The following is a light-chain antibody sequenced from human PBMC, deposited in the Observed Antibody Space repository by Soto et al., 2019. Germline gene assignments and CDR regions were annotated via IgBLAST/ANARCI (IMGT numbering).Light chain of an antibody. CDR2: GAS. V-gene: IGKV3-15*01. Sequence: EIVMTQSPATLSVSPGERATLSCGASQSVSSNLAWYQQKPGQAPSLLIYGASTRATGTPARFSGSGSGTEFTLTISSLQSEDFAVYYCQQYNDWPRTFGQGTKVDIK. J-gene: IGKJ1*01. CDR3: QQYNDWPRT. CDR1: QSVSSN.